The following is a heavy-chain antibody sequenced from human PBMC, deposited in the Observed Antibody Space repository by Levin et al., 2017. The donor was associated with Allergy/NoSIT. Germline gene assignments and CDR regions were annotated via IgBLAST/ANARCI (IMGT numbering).Heavy chain of an antibody. CDR1: GFTFSSYG. J-gene: IGHJ3*02. D-gene: IGHD6-19*01. V-gene: IGHV3-30*18. Sequence: LSLTCAASGFTFSSYGMHWVRQAPGKGLEWVAVISYDGSNKYYADSVKGRFTISRDNSKNTLYLQMNSLRAEDTAVYYCAKEIGAVAGHEVAFDIWGQGTMVTVSS. CDR2: ISYDGSNK. CDR3: AKEIGAVAGHEVAFDI.